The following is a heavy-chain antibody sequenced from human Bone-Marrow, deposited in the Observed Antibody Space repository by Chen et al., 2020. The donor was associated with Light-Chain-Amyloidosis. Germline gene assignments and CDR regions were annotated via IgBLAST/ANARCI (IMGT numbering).Heavy chain of an antibody. Sequence: QVQLVQSGAEVKKPGSSVKVSCKASGGTFSSYAISWVRQAPGQGLEWMGGIIPIFGTANYAQKFQGRVTITADESTSTAYMELSSLRSEDTAVYYCARDRPYCRSTSCPRSAFDIWGQGTMVTVSS. V-gene: IGHV1-69*12. CDR3: ARDRPYCRSTSCPRSAFDI. D-gene: IGHD2-2*01. CDR1: GGTFSSYA. J-gene: IGHJ3*02. CDR2: IIPIFGTA.